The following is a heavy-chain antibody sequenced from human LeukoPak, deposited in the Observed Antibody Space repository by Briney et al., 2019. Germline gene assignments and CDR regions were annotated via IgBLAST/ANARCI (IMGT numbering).Heavy chain of an antibody. J-gene: IGHJ4*02. CDR2: LYSGGYT. Sequence: GGSLRLSCVVSGFTVSNNYMSWVRQPPGKGLEWVSVLYSGGYTYYADSVKGRFTVSRDNSKNTVYLQMNSLRAEDTAVYYCARRGVWSGSPLVFDYWGQGTLGTVSS. CDR1: GFTVSNNY. CDR3: ARRGVWSGSPLVFDY. D-gene: IGHD3-3*01. V-gene: IGHV3-66*02.